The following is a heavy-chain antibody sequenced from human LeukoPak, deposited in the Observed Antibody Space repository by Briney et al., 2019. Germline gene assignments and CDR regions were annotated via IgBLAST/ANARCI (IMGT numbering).Heavy chain of an antibody. CDR1: GGTFSSYA. Sequence: ASVKVSCKASGGTFSSYAISWVRQAPGQGLEWMGGIIPIFGTANYAQKFQGRVTTTTDESTSTAYMELSSLRSEDTAVYYCASISPHTPKSYYYDSSGPGWFDPWGQGTLVTVSS. J-gene: IGHJ5*02. D-gene: IGHD3-22*01. CDR2: IIPIFGTA. CDR3: ASISPHTPKSYYYDSSGPGWFDP. V-gene: IGHV1-69*05.